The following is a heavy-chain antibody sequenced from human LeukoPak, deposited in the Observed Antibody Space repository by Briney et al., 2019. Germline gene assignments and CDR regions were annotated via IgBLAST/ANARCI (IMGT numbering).Heavy chain of an antibody. D-gene: IGHD5-18*01. V-gene: IGHV3-23*01. J-gene: IGHJ4*02. CDR3: ARDHNYGSDY. Sequence: GGSLRLSCAASGFTFSSYAMSWVRQAPGKGLEWVSTISGGGGNTFYADSVKGRFTISRDSAKNSLYLQMNSLRVEDTAVYYCARDHNYGSDYWGQGTLVTVSS. CDR2: ISGGGGNT. CDR1: GFTFSSYA.